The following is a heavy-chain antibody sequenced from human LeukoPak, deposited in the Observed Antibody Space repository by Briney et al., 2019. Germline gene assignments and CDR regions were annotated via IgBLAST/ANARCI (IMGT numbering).Heavy chain of an antibody. CDR1: GFTFSSYS. J-gene: IGHJ4*02. CDR2: ISSSSSYI. CDR3: VRDGGMTQQRRFFFDY. V-gene: IGHV3-21*01. D-gene: IGHD1-26*01. Sequence: GGSLRLSCAASGFTFSSYSMNWVRQAPGKGLEWVSSISSSSSYIYYADSLRGRFTVSRDNARNSLYLQMNSLRAEDTAVYYCVRDGGMTQQRRFFFDYWGRGILVTVSS.